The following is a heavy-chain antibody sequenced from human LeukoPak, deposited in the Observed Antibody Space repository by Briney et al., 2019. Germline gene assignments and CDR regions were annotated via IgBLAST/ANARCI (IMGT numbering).Heavy chain of an antibody. J-gene: IGHJ6*02. Sequence: ASVKVSCKASGYTFTGYYMHWVRHAPGQGLEWMAWINPYNGDTNYAQKVQVKVTMTRDASISTAYMELSSVRSDDTAVYYCARERRNTLTAGFYFYGMDVWGQGTTVTVSS. CDR3: ARERRNTLTAGFYFYGMDV. D-gene: IGHD4-17*01. CDR1: GYTFTGYY. V-gene: IGHV1-2*02. CDR2: INPYNGDT.